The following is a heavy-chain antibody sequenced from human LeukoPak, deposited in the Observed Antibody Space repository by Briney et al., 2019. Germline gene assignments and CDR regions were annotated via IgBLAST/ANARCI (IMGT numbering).Heavy chain of an antibody. J-gene: IGHJ4*02. CDR2: INGDGSDT. V-gene: IGHV3-74*01. Sequence: GGSLRLSCEASGLNFSSYWMHWVRQAPGKGLVWVSRINGDGSDTNSADSVKGRFTISRDNAKNTLYLQMNSLRAEDTALYYCVRGLGSGYSYAYGVYWGQGTLVTVSS. D-gene: IGHD5-18*01. CDR3: VRGLGSGYSYAYGVY. CDR1: GLNFSSYW.